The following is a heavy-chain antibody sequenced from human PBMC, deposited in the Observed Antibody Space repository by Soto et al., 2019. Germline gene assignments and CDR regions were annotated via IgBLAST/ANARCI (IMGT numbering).Heavy chain of an antibody. J-gene: IGHJ6*02. CDR3: AREGYSSGYYYYYGMDV. D-gene: IGHD3-22*01. CDR2: IYYSGST. Sequence: QVQLQESGPGLVKPSETLSLTCTVSGGSISSYYWSWIRQPPGMGLEWIGYIYYSGSTNYNPSLKSRVTISVDTSKNQFSLKLSSVTAADTAVYYCAREGYSSGYYYYYGMDVWGQGTTVTVSS. V-gene: IGHV4-59*01. CDR1: GGSISSYY.